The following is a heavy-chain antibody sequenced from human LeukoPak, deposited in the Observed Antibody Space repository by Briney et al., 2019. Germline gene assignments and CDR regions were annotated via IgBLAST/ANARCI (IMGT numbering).Heavy chain of an antibody. J-gene: IGHJ4*02. Sequence: SETLSLTYTVSGGSISSSSYYWGWIRQPPGKGLEWIGSIYYSGSTYYNPSLKSRVTISVDTSKNQFSLKLSSVTAADTAVYYCARLYHDFWSGYPAYYFDYWGQGTLVTVSS. D-gene: IGHD3-3*01. CDR1: GGSISSSSYY. CDR2: IYYSGST. V-gene: IGHV4-39*01. CDR3: ARLYHDFWSGYPAYYFDY.